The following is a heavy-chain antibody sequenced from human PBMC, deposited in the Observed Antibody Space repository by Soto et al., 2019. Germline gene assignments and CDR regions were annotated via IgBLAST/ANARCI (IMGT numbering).Heavy chain of an antibody. J-gene: IGHJ4*02. D-gene: IGHD3-3*01. CDR1: GFTFSDYY. CDR2: ISSTTSYT. CDR3: AREGGVVGVDY. V-gene: IGHV3-11*05. Sequence: QVQLVESGGGLVKPGGSLRLSCAASGFTFSDYYMSWIRQAPGKGLGWVSYISSTTSYTKSADSVKGRFTISRDNAKNSLYLQMNSLRPEDTAVYHCAREGGVVGVDYWGQGTLVIVSS.